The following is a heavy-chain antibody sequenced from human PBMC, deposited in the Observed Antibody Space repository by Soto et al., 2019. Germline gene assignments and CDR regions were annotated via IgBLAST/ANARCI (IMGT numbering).Heavy chain of an antibody. Sequence: EVQVVESGGGLIQPGGSLRLSCAASGFIVSSNYMSWVRQAPGKGLEWVSTISASGGSTYYADSVKGRFTISRDNSKNTMYVQMNSLRAEDTAVYYCARDRGYCSGGSCYWCFDLWGRGTLVTVSS. D-gene: IGHD2-15*01. CDR2: ISASGGST. CDR3: ARDRGYCSGGSCYWCFDL. CDR1: GFIVSSNY. V-gene: IGHV3-53*01. J-gene: IGHJ2*01.